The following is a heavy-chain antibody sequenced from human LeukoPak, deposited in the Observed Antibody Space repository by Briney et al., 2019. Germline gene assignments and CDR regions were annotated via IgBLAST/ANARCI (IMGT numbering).Heavy chain of an antibody. CDR1: GGSISSGDYY. CDR2: IYYSGST. CDR3: ARDQVAVVAGVLNDGAFDI. V-gene: IGHV4-30-4*01. J-gene: IGHJ3*02. Sequence: PSETLSLTCTVSGGSISSGDYYWSWIRRPPGTGLEWIGYIYYSGSTYYNPSLKSRVTISVDTSKNQFSLKLSSVTAADTAVYYCARDQVAVVAGVLNDGAFDIWGQGTMVTVSS. D-gene: IGHD2-2*01.